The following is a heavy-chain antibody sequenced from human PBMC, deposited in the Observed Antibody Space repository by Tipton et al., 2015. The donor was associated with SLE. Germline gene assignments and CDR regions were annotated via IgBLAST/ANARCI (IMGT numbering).Heavy chain of an antibody. CDR3: ARWNWSGYHGSFDI. V-gene: IGHV4-61*09. J-gene: IGHJ3*02. Sequence: TLSLTCTVSGDSISSGTHYWSWIRQPAGKGLEWIGHISTSGSTNYNPSLRSRLTISLDTSRNQFRLNLNSVTAADTAVYYCARWNWSGYHGSFDIWGQGTIVTVSS. CDR2: ISTSGST. CDR1: GDSISSGTHY. D-gene: IGHD3-3*01.